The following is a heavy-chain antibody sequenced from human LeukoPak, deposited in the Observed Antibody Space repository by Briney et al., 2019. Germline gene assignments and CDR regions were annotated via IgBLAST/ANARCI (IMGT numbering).Heavy chain of an antibody. Sequence: QSGGSLRLSCAASGFTFSSYAMSWVRQAPGKGLEWVSAISGSGGSTYYADSVKGRFTISRDNSKNTLYLQMNSLRAEDTAVYYCAFETHNWNDVTPGVGYWGQGTLVTVSS. J-gene: IGHJ4*02. CDR2: ISGSGGST. V-gene: IGHV3-23*01. D-gene: IGHD1-1*01. CDR3: AFETHNWNDVTPGVGY. CDR1: GFTFSSYA.